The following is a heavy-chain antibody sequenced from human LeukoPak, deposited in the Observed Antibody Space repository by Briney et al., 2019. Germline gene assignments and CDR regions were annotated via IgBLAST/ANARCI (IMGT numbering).Heavy chain of an antibody. CDR3: ASQIRIAAAWDY. J-gene: IGHJ4*02. D-gene: IGHD6-13*01. Sequence: SETLSLTCTVSGGSISSSSYYWGWIRQPPGKGLEWIGSIYYSGSTYYNPSLKSRVTISVDTSKNQFSLKLSSVTAADTAVYYCASQIRIAAAWDYWGQGTLVTVSS. CDR1: GGSISSSSYY. V-gene: IGHV4-39*01. CDR2: IYYSGST.